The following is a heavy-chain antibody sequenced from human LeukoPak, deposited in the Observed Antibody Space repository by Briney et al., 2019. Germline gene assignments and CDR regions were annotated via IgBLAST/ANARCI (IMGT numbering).Heavy chain of an antibody. D-gene: IGHD3-3*01. V-gene: IGHV3-21*01. J-gene: IGHJ4*02. CDR3: AREQKDYDFWSGYYNGYFDY. CDR1: VFTFSSYS. Sequence: GGSLRLPCAPSVFTFSSYSMNLVPQAPGKGLEWVSSIITYSSYILYADPVKGRFTISRENAKNSLYLQMNSLRADDTAVYYCAREQKDYDFWSGYYNGYFDYWGQGTLVTVSS. CDR2: IITYSSYI.